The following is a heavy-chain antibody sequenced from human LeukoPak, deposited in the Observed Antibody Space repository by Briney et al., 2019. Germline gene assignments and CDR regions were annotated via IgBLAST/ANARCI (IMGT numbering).Heavy chain of an antibody. CDR1: GFTFRNYG. CDR2: IWYDGSNK. CDR3: ARDPRFYFDSSGYFDY. V-gene: IGHV3-33*01. Sequence: GMSLRLSCAASGFTFRNYGLHWVRQAPGKGLEGVAVIWYDGSNKYYADSVKGRFTISRDNSKNTLSLQMNSLRAEDTAVYYCARDPRFYFDSSGYFDYWGQGTLVTVSS. D-gene: IGHD3-22*01. J-gene: IGHJ4*02.